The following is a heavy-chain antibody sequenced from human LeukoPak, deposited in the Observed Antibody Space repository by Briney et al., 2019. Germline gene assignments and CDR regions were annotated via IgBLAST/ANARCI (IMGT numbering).Heavy chain of an antibody. CDR1: GGSISSSSYY. D-gene: IGHD3-22*01. V-gene: IGHV4-39*01. CDR2: IYYSGST. CDR3: ARLSYYYDSSGYYNDY. Sequence: PSETLSLTCTVSGGSISSSSYYWGWIRQPPGKGLEWIGSIYYSGSTYYNPSLKSRVTISVDTSKNQFSLKLSSVTAADTAVYYCARLSYYYDSSGYYNDYWGQGTLVTVSS. J-gene: IGHJ4*02.